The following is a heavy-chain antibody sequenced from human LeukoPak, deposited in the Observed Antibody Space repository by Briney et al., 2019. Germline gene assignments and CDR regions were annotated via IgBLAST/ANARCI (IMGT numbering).Heavy chain of an antibody. CDR3: AREVVELELPFFSDYYYMDV. CDR2: ISAYNGNT. D-gene: IGHD1-7*01. Sequence: ASVKVSCKASGYTFTSYGISWVRQAPGQGLEWMGWISAYNGNTNYAQKLRGRVTMTTDTSTSTAYMELRSLRSDDTAVYYCAREVVELELPFFSDYYYMDVWGKGTTVTVSS. V-gene: IGHV1-18*01. J-gene: IGHJ6*03. CDR1: GYTFTSYG.